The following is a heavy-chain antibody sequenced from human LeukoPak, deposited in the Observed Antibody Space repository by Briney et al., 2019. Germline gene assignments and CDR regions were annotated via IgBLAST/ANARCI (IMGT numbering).Heavy chain of an antibody. CDR1: GFTFSDYW. CDR2: IQQVGSQR. Sequence: GGSLRLSCTASGFTFSDYWMTWVRQAPGKGPEWVSNIQQVGSQRYYVDSVRGRFTISRDNAKNSLFLQMNGLRAEDTAVYYCARRGGSSSRRSPIDYWGQGTLVTVSS. V-gene: IGHV3-7*01. J-gene: IGHJ4*02. D-gene: IGHD6-6*01. CDR3: ARRGGSSSRRSPIDY.